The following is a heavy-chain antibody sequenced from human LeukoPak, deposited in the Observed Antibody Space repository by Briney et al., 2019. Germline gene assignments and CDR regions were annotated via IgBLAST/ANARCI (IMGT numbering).Heavy chain of an antibody. D-gene: IGHD2-15*01. Sequence: SETLSLTCTVSGGSISSSSYYWGWIRQPPGKGLEWIGSIYYSGSTYYNPSLKSRVTISVDTSKNQFPLKLSSVTAADTAVYYCARDLLSVVGAPIDNWFDPWGQGTLVTVSS. CDR2: IYYSGST. V-gene: IGHV4-39*06. J-gene: IGHJ5*02. CDR3: ARDLLSVVGAPIDNWFDP. CDR1: GGSISSSSYY.